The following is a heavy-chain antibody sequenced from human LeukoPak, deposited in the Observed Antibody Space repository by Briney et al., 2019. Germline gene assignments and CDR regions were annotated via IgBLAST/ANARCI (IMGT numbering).Heavy chain of an antibody. D-gene: IGHD6-13*01. CDR1: GYTFTGYY. CDR3: ARDLFYIAAAGTTGY. CDR2: INPNSGGT. Sequence: GASVKVSCKASGYTFTGYYMHWVRQAPGQGLEWMGWINPNSGGTNYEQKFQGRVTMTRDTSISTAYMELSRLRSDDTAVYYCARDLFYIAAAGTTGYWGQGTLVTVSS. V-gene: IGHV1-2*02. J-gene: IGHJ4*02.